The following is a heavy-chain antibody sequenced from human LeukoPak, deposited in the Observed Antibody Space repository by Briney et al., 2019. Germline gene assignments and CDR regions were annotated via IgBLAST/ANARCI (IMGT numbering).Heavy chain of an antibody. V-gene: IGHV3-7*03. CDR3: ARDQGRWLGTFDH. CDR1: GFSLSSYW. J-gene: IGHJ4*02. CDR2: IKQDGREK. D-gene: IGHD6-19*01. Sequence: GVSLRLSCAASGFSLSSYWMSWVRQAPGKGLEWVANIKQDGREKYYVDSVKGRFTISRDNAKNSLYLQMNSLRAEDTAVYYCARDQGRWLGTFDHWGQGILVTVSS.